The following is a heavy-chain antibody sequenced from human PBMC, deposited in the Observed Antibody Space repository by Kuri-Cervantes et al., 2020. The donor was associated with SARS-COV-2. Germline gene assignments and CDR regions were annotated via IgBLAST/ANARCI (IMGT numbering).Heavy chain of an antibody. CDR1: GGTFSSYA. J-gene: IGHJ4*02. D-gene: IGHD1-26*01. CDR2: IIPIFGTA. Sequence: SVKVSCKASGGTFSSYAISWVRQAPGQGLEWTGGIIPIFGTANYAQKFQGRVTITTDESTSTAYMELSSLRSEDTAVYYCARGGVGATQDCSFDYWGQGTLVTVSS. CDR3: ARGGVGATQDCSFDY. V-gene: IGHV1-69*05.